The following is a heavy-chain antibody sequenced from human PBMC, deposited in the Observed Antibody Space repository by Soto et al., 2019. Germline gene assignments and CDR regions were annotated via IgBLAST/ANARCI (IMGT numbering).Heavy chain of an antibody. CDR2: ISGSSSYT. J-gene: IGHJ4*02. V-gene: IGHV3-11*06. Sequence: GESLKISCAASGFTFSDYYMSWLRQAPGKGLEWVSYISGSSSYTNYADSVKGRFTISGDNAKNSLYLQMNSLRAEDTAVYYCARFWHNWNDVDRYFDYWGQGTLVTVSS. CDR3: ARFWHNWNDVDRYFDY. CDR1: GFTFSDYY. D-gene: IGHD1-20*01.